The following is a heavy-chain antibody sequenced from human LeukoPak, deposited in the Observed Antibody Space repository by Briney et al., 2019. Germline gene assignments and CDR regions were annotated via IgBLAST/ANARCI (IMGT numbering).Heavy chain of an antibody. V-gene: IGHV1-3*04. J-gene: IGHJ4*02. CDR1: GYTFTSYA. D-gene: IGHD3-9*01. CDR2: INTGNGNT. Sequence: ASVKVSCKASGYTFTSYAMHWVRQAPGQRLEWMGWINTGNGNTKYSQKFQGRVTITADKSTSTAYMELSSLRSEDTAVYYCARDISPGSFDYWGQGTLVTVSS. CDR3: ARDISPGSFDY.